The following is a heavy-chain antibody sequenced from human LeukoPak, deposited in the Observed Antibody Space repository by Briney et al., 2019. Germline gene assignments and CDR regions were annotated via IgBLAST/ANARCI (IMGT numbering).Heavy chain of an antibody. J-gene: IGHJ4*02. D-gene: IGHD2-15*01. CDR2: VNPNSGHT. CDR1: GYTFTSYD. Sequence: GASVKVSCKASGYTFTSYDVNWVRQATGQGLEWMGWVNPNSGHTGYAQKFQGRVTMTTNTSISTAYMELSSLRSEDTAGYYCARGAPGSYCSGGSCPYFDYWGQGTLVSVSS. CDR3: ARGAPGSYCSGGSCPYFDY. V-gene: IGHV1-8*01.